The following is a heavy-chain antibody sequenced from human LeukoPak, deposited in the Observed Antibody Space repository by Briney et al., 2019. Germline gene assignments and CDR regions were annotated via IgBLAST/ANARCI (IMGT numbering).Heavy chain of an antibody. V-gene: IGHV4-31*03. D-gene: IGHD5-24*01. J-gene: IGHJ4*02. CDR2: IYYSGST. CDR1: HGSISNGGYY. CDR3: AKVQEMATILPPFHY. Sequence: SETLSLTCTVSHGSISNGGYYWSWIRHHPGKGLEWIGYIYYSGSTYYTPSLKSRVIISVDTSKNEFSLRLNSVTAADTAVYYCAKVQEMATILPPFHYWGQGTLVTVSS.